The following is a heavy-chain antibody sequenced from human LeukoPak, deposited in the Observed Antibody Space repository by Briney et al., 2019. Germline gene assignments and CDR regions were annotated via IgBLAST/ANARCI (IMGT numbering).Heavy chain of an antibody. CDR1: GGSISSYY. CDR2: IYYSGST. J-gene: IGHJ5*02. CDR3: ARRSETYYYGSGSYYKWFDP. D-gene: IGHD3-10*01. Sequence: SETLSLTCTVSGGSISSYYWSWIRQPPGKGLEWIGYIYYSGSTYYNPSLRSRVTISVDTSKNQFSLKLSSVTAADTAVYYCARRSETYYYGSGSYYKWFDPWGQGTLVTVSS. V-gene: IGHV4-59*01.